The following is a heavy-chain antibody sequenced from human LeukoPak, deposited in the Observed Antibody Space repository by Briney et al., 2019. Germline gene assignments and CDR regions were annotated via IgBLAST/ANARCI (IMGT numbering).Heavy chain of an antibody. J-gene: IGHJ4*02. D-gene: IGHD6-13*01. CDR3: AREAAAGLDY. V-gene: IGHV1-2*06. Sequence: ASVKVSCKASGYTFTGYHMHWVRQAPGQGLEWMGRINPNSGDTNSAQKFHGRVAMTRDTSISTAFMELTRLRSDDTAVYYCAREAAAGLDYWGQGTLVTVSS. CDR1: GYTFTGYH. CDR2: INPNSGDT.